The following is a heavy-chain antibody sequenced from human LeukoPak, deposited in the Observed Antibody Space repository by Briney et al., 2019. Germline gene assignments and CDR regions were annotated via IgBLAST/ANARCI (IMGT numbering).Heavy chain of an antibody. CDR2: ISSGTTYI. CDR3: ARGTGDLDY. V-gene: IGHV3-21*01. J-gene: IGHJ4*02. Sequence: NTGGSLRLFCAASGFTFSSFSMNWVRQAPGKGLEWVSSISSGTTYIYYADSVKGRFTISRDNAKNSLYLQMNNLRAEDTAVYYCARGTGDLDYWGQGTLVTVSS. CDR1: GFTFSSFS. D-gene: IGHD7-27*01.